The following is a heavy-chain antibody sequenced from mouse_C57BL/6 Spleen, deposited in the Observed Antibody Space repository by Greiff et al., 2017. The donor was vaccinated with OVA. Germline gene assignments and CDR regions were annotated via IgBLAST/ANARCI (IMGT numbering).Heavy chain of an antibody. V-gene: IGHV5-17*01. J-gene: IGHJ2*01. CDR3: ARGGYGSIYYFDY. CDR2: ISSGSSTI. CDR1: GFTFSDYG. Sequence: EVKVVESGGGLVKPGGSLKLSCAASGFTFSDYGMHWVRQAPEKGLEWVAYISSGSSTIYYADTVKGRFTISRDNAKNTLFLQMTSLRSEDTAMYYCARGGYGSIYYFDYWGQGTTLTVSS. D-gene: IGHD1-1*01.